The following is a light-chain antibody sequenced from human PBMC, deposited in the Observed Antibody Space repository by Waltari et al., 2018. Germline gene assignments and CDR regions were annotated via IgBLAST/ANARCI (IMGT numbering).Light chain of an antibody. CDR2: DVS. CDR1: SSDVGGYNY. CDR3: SSYTSSYTYV. J-gene: IGLJ1*01. V-gene: IGLV2-14*03. Sequence: QSALTQPASVFGFPGQSITISCTGTSSDVGGYNYVSCYQQHPGKAPKFMIYDVSNRPSGVSNRFPGSKSGNTASLTISGLQAEYEADYYCSSYTSSYTYVFGTGTKVTVL.